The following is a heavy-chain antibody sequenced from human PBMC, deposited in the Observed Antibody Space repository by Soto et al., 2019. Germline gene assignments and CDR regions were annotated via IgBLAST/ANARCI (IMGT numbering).Heavy chain of an antibody. CDR1: GFTFSSYS. J-gene: IGHJ4*02. V-gene: IGHV3-21*01. Sequence: EVQLVESGGGLVKPGGSLRLSCAASGFTFSSYSMNWVRQAPGKGLEWVSSISSSSSYIYYADSVKGRFTISRDNAKNSLYLQMNSLRAEDTAVYYCDPHYYGSGKPPGYWGQGTLVTVSS. CDR3: DPHYYGSGKPPGY. D-gene: IGHD3-10*01. CDR2: ISSSSSYI.